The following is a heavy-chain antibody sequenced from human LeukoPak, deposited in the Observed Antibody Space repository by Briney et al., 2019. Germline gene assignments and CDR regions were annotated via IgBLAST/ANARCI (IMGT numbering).Heavy chain of an antibody. V-gene: IGHV4-59*01. CDR1: GDSISTYY. CDR2: VYYTGGT. D-gene: IGHD6-6*01. Sequence: PSETLSLTCTVSGDSISTYYWSWIRQAPGKGLEWIGYVYYTGGTNHNPSLGSRVTISVDTSNNQFSLKMSSVTAADTAVYYCARARIAVSYFDYWGRGALVTVSS. J-gene: IGHJ4*02. CDR3: ARARIAVSYFDY.